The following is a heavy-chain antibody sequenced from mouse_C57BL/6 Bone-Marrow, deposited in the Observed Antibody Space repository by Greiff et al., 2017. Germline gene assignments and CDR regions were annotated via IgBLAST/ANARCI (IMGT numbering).Heavy chain of an antibody. V-gene: IGHV1-85*01. D-gene: IGHD1-3*01. J-gene: IGHJ1*03. Sequence: VQLQQSGPELVKPGASVKLSCKASGYTFPGYDINWVKQRPGQGLEWIGWISPGDGSTKYNEKFKGKATLTVDTSSSTAYMQLHSLTTEDSAVYYCARRDSAGSGTDWYVYFWGTGTAATVAS. CDR3: ARRDSAGSGTDWYVYF. CDR1: GYTFPGYD. CDR2: ISPGDGST.